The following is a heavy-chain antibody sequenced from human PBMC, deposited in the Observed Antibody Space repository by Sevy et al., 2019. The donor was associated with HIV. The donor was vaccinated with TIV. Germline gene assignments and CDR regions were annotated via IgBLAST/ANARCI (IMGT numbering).Heavy chain of an antibody. CDR2: ISSSSSYI. Sequence: GGSLRLSCAASGFTFSSYSMNWVRQAPGKGLEWVSSISSSSSYIYYADSVKGRFTISRDNAKNSLYLQMNSLRAEDTAVYYCARDLGAAAGLDYWGQGTLVTVSS. V-gene: IGHV3-21*01. D-gene: IGHD6-13*01. CDR3: ARDLGAAAGLDY. J-gene: IGHJ4*02. CDR1: GFTFSSYS.